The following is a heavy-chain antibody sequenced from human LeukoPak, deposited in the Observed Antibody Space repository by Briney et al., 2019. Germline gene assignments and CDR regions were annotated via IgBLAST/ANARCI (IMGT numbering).Heavy chain of an antibody. D-gene: IGHD2-15*01. Sequence: GGSLRLSCVPSGFTSSDYYLSWIRPAPGKGLEWVSYIDISGTTIYYADSVKGRFTISRDNAKNSLYLQMNNLRAEDTAVYYCARMVGPEDYWGQGTLVTVSS. CDR3: ARMVGPEDY. V-gene: IGHV3-11*01. J-gene: IGHJ4*02. CDR2: IDISGTTI. CDR1: GFTSSDYY.